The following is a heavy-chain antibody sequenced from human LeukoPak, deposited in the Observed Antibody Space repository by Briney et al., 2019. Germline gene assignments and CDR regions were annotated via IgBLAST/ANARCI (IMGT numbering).Heavy chain of an antibody. V-gene: IGHV4-59*01. CDR2: IYYSGST. Sequence: SETLSLTCTVSGGSISSYYWSWIRQPPGKGLEWIGYIYYSGSTSYNPSLKSRVTISVDTSKNQFSLKLSSVTAADTAVYYCARGFVVVPAAQVSYYYYGMDVWGQGTTVTVSS. CDR3: ARGFVVVPAAQVSYYYYGMDV. D-gene: IGHD2-2*01. CDR1: GGSISSYY. J-gene: IGHJ6*02.